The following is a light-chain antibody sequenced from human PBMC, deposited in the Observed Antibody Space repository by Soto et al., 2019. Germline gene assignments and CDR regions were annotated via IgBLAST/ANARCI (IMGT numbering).Light chain of an antibody. CDR3: ETWDNNTRV. Sequence: QAVVTQSSSASASLGSSVKLTCTLSSGHSNYIIAWHHQQPGKAPRYLMKLKGSGSYNKGSGVPDRFSGSSSGADRYLTISNLQFEDEADYYCETWDNNTRVFGGGTKLTVL. J-gene: IGLJ2*01. CDR2: LKGSGSY. V-gene: IGLV4-60*02. CDR1: SGHSNYI.